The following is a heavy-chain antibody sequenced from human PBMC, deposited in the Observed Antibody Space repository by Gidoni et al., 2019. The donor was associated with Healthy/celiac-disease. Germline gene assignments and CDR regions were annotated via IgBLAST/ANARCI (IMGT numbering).Heavy chain of an antibody. D-gene: IGHD6-13*01. CDR1: GFTFSSYA. Sequence: EVQLLESGGGLVQPGGSLRLSCAASGFTFSSYAMSWVRQAPGKGLEWVSAISGSGGSTYYAESVKGRFTISRDNSKNTLYLQMNSLRAEDTAVYYCAKGVIAAAVIYYYYGMDVWGQGTTVTVSS. CDR3: AKGVIAAAVIYYYYGMDV. CDR2: ISGSGGST. J-gene: IGHJ6*02. V-gene: IGHV3-23*01.